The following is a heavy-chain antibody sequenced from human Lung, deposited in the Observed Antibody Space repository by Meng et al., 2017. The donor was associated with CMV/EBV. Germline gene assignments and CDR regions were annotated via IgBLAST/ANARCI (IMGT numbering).Heavy chain of an antibody. D-gene: IGHD2-21*02. V-gene: IGHV4-4*02. Sequence: WTCGRKIRGQGVKWIGEIYQSRSTGYTPSLKSRITLATDSFNNPFSLKLGSLTAAATAVYYCSNIERSRLIADCGSDCSTTDYWGQGTLVTVSS. CDR3: SNIERSRLIADCGSDCSTTDY. J-gene: IGHJ4*02. CDR2: IYQSRST.